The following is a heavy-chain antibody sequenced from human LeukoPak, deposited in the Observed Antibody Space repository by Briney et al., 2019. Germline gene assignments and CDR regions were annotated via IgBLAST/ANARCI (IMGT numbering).Heavy chain of an antibody. Sequence: ASVKVSCKSSGGTFSSYAISWVRQAPGQGLEWMGWISAYNGNTNYAQKLQGRVTMTTDTSTSTAYMELRSLRSDDTAVYYCARKSSSWDNWFDPWGQGTLVTVSS. CDR3: ARKSSSWDNWFDP. CDR1: GGTFSSYA. CDR2: ISAYNGNT. D-gene: IGHD6-13*01. J-gene: IGHJ5*02. V-gene: IGHV1-18*01.